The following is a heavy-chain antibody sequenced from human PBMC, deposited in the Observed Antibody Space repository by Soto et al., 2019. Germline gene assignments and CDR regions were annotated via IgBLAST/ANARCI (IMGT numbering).Heavy chain of an antibody. D-gene: IGHD4-17*01. CDR2: IYYSGST. CDR3: ARDPTTDYYYGMDV. J-gene: IGHJ6*02. V-gene: IGHV4-31*03. CDR1: GGSISSGGYY. Sequence: SETLSLTCTVSGGSISSGGYYWSWIRQHPGKGLEWIGYIYYSGSTYYNPSLKSRVTISVDTSKNQFSLKLSSVTAADTAVYYCARDPTTDYYYGMDVWGQGTTVTVSS.